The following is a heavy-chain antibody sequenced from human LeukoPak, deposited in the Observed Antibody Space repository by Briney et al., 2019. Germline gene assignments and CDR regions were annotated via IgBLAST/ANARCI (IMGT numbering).Heavy chain of an antibody. D-gene: IGHD2-21*01. CDR3: ATIRWGGASFDI. J-gene: IGHJ3*02. CDR2: IYFSGRS. V-gene: IGHV4-4*08. Sequence: PSETLSLTCTVSGASITAYYWTWIRQPPGKGLEWLGYIYFSGRSNSNPSLKSRVAISLDMSKNQFSLNLNSVTAADTAMYFCATIRWGGASFDIWGQGTMVTVSS. CDR1: GASITAYY.